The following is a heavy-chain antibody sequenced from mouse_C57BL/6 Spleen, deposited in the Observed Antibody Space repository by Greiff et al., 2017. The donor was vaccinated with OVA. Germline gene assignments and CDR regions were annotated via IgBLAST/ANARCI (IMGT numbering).Heavy chain of an antibody. CDR3: ARGVITTLYYYAMDY. V-gene: IGHV3-6*01. CDR2: ISYDGSN. D-gene: IGHD2-4*01. Sequence: EVKLQESGPGLVKPSQSLSLTCSVTGYSITSGYYWNWIRQFPGNKLEWMGYISYDGSNNYNPSLKNRISITRDTSKNQFFLKLNSVTTEDTATYYCARGVITTLYYYAMDYWGQGTSVTVSS. CDR1: GYSITSGYY. J-gene: IGHJ4*01.